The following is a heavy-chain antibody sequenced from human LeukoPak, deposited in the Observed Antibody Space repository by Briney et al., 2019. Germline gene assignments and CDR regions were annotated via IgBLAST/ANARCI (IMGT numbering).Heavy chain of an antibody. CDR3: ARGSTDGYSYGRFDY. CDR2: IYYSGST. V-gene: IGHV4-39*07. J-gene: IGHJ4*02. Sequence: SETLSLTCTVSGVSISSSSYYWGWIRQPPGKGLEWIGSIYYSGSTYYNPSLKSRVTISVDTSKNQFSLKLNPVTAADTALYYCARGSTDGYSYGRFDYWGQGTLVTVSS. CDR1: GVSISSSSYY. D-gene: IGHD5-18*01.